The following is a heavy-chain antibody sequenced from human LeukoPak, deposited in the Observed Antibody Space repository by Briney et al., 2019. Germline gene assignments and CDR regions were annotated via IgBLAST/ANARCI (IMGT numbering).Heavy chain of an antibody. D-gene: IGHD3-22*01. CDR1: GFTFSSYA. CDR2: ISGSGGST. Sequence: GGSLTLSCAASGFTFSSYAMRWVRQAPGEGLEWVSAISGSGGSTYYADSVKGRFTISRDNSKNTLYLQMNSLRAEDKAVYYCAKVTGDRSGQGGFDYWGQGTLVTVSS. J-gene: IGHJ4*02. V-gene: IGHV3-23*01. CDR3: AKVTGDRSGQGGFDY.